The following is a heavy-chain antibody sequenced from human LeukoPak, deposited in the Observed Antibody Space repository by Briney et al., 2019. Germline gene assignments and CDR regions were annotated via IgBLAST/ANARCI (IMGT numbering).Heavy chain of an antibody. Sequence: GGSLRLSCAASGFTFSSSWMSWVRQAPGKGLEWVANIKEDGSEKYYVDSVEGRFTISRDNAKNSLYLQMNSLGAEDTAVYYCARDESWGQGTLVTVSS. CDR3: ARDES. CDR1: GFTFSSSW. J-gene: IGHJ5*02. V-gene: IGHV3-7*03. CDR2: IKEDGSEK.